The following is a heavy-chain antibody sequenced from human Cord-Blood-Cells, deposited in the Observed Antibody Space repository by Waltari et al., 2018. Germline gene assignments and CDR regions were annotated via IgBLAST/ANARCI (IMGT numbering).Heavy chain of an antibody. Sequence: QLQLQESGPGLVKPSETLSLTCTVSGGSISSSSYYWGWIRQPPGKGLEWIGSIYYSGSTSYNTSLKRRVTISVDTSKNQFSLKLSSVTAADTAVYYCARHGRPIRGTGTIFDYWGQGTLVTVSS. CDR3: ARHGRPIRGTGTIFDY. D-gene: IGHD1-7*01. CDR2: IYYSGST. CDR1: GGSISSSSYY. J-gene: IGHJ4*02. V-gene: IGHV4-39*01.